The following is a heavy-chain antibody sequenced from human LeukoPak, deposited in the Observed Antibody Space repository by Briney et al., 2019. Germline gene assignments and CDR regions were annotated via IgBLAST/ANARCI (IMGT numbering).Heavy chain of an antibody. CDR1: RFTFSDYY. Sequence: GGSLRLSCAASRFTFSDYYMSWIRQAPGKGLEWVAVISYDGSNKYYADSVKGRFTISRDNSKNTLYLQMNSLRAEDTAVYYCAKDSSSWYYFDYWGQGTLVTVSS. V-gene: IGHV3-30*18. CDR3: AKDSSSWYYFDY. J-gene: IGHJ4*02. D-gene: IGHD6-13*01. CDR2: ISYDGSNK.